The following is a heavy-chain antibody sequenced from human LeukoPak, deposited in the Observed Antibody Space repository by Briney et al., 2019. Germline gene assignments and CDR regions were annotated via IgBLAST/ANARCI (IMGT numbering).Heavy chain of an antibody. D-gene: IGHD3-3*01. Sequence: PSETLSLTCTVSGGSISSSSYYWGWIRQPPGKGLEWIGSIYYSGSTYYSPSLKSRVTMSVDTSKNQFSLKLSSVTAADTAVYYCAKLFDFSIDWGQGTLVTVSS. CDR2: IYYSGST. J-gene: IGHJ4*02. CDR1: GGSISSSSYY. CDR3: AKLFDFSID. V-gene: IGHV4-39*01.